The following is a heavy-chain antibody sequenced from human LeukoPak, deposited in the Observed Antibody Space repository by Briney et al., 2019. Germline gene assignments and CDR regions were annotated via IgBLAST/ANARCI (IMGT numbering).Heavy chain of an antibody. CDR2: MNPNSGNT. Sequence: ASVKVSCKASGYTFTNYDINWVRQATGQGLEWMGWMNPNSGNTGYAQKFQDRVTMTRNTSISTAYMELSSLRSEDTAVYYCARGLGIVGATDYWGQGTLVTVSS. D-gene: IGHD1-26*01. V-gene: IGHV1-8*01. CDR1: GYTFTNYD. CDR3: ARGLGIVGATDY. J-gene: IGHJ4*02.